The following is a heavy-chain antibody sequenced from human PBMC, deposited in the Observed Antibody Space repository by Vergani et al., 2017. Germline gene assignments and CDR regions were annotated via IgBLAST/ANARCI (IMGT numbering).Heavy chain of an antibody. V-gene: IGHV4-34*01. CDR3: ARGVGYSSSWYPEYYFDY. D-gene: IGHD6-13*01. Sequence: QVQLQQWGAGLLKPSETLSLTCAVYGGSFSGYYWSWIRQPPGKGLEWIGEINHSGSTNYNPSLKSRVTISLDTSKNQFSLKLSSVTAADTAVYYCARGVGYSSSWYPEYYFDYWGQGTLVTVSS. CDR1: GGSFSGYY. CDR2: INHSGST. J-gene: IGHJ4*02.